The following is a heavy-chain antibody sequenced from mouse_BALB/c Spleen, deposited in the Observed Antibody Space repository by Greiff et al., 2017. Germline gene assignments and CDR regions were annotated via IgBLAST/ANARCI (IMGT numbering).Heavy chain of an antibody. CDR3: ARWWLTYYFDY. V-gene: IGHV3-6*02. Sequence: DVKLQESGPGLVKPSQSLSLTCSVTGYSITSGYYWNWIRQFPGNKLEWMGYISYDGSNNYNPSLKNRISITRDTSKNQFFLKLNSVTTEDTATYYCARWWLTYYFDYWGQGTTLTVSS. CDR1: GYSITSGYY. CDR2: ISYDGSN. D-gene: IGHD1-1*02. J-gene: IGHJ2*01.